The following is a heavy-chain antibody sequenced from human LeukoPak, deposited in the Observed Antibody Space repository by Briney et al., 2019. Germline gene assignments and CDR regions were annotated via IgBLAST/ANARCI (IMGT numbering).Heavy chain of an antibody. CDR2: IYITGST. CDR3: ARVRIGETSYDASDV. V-gene: IGHV4-59*13. Sequence: PSETLSLTCTVSGGSISSYYWTWIRQPPGKGLERIGDIYITGSTNYNPYLKRRVTMSVDTSKNQFSLRLSSVTAADTAVYYCARVRIGETSYDASDVWGLGTTVTVSS. CDR1: GGSISSYY. D-gene: IGHD1-26*01. J-gene: IGHJ3*01.